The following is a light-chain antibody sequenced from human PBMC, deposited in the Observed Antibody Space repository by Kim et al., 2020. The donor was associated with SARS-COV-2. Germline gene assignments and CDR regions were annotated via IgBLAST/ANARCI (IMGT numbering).Light chain of an antibody. J-gene: IGKJ1*01. CDR1: QSINDW. V-gene: IGKV1-5*03. CDR2: KAS. Sequence: ASIGDRVTITCRASQSINDWLAWYQHKPGAAPKLIVYKASNLLGGVPSRFSGGGSGTEFTLTISSLQADDFATYYCQQYKTYFPMFGQGTKVDIK. CDR3: QQYKTYFPM.